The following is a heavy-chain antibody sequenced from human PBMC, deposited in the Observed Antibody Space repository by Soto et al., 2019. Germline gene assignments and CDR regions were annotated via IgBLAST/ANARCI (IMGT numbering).Heavy chain of an antibody. CDR2: IYHSGST. Sequence: SETLSLTCAVSGGSISSSNWWSWVRQPPGKGLEWIGEIYHSGSTNYNPSLKSRVTISVDKSKNQFSLKLSSVTAADTAVYYCARLKNYYDSSGYYPYFDYWGQGTLVTVSS. V-gene: IGHV4-4*02. CDR3: ARLKNYYDSSGYYPYFDY. D-gene: IGHD3-22*01. J-gene: IGHJ4*02. CDR1: GGSISSSNW.